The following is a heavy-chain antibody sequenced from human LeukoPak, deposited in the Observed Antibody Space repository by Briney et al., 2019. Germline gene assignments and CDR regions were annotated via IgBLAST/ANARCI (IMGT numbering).Heavy chain of an antibody. D-gene: IGHD3-22*01. CDR3: ARDLYDSSGFYYFDY. CDR2: IYYSGST. J-gene: IGHJ4*02. V-gene: IGHV4-38-2*02. Sequence: SETLSLTCTVSGYSIGIGYYWGWIRQPPGKGLEWIGSIYYSGSTYYNPSLKSRVTISVDTSKNQFSLKLSSVTAADTAVYYCARDLYDSSGFYYFDYWGQGTLVTVSS. CDR1: GYSIGIGYY.